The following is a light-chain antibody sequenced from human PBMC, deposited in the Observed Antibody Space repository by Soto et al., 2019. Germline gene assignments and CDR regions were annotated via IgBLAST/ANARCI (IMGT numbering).Light chain of an antibody. V-gene: IGKV4-1*01. CDR2: WAS. CDR3: QQYYSTPRT. J-gene: IGKJ1*01. CDR1: ESFLYSSNNKNY. Sequence: DIVMTQSPDSLAVSLGERATMNCKSSESFLYSSNNKNYLAWYQQKPGQPPKLLIYWASTRESGVPERFSGSGSGTDFTLTISSLQAEDVAVYYCQQYYSTPRTFGQGTKVDIK.